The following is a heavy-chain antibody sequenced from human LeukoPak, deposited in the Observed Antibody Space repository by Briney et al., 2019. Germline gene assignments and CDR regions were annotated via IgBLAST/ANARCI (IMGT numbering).Heavy chain of an antibody. J-gene: IGHJ4*02. CDR2: INPSSGGT. CDR1: RYTLTVDY. V-gene: IGHV1-2*02. Sequence: ASVKVSRKPSRYTLTVDYKHWVCQAPQEGLGWMGWINPSSGGTNYAQKFQGRGTMTRDTSISTAYMEVRSLRSDDTAAYYCAREGGWQPTDYGDNVYWGQGTLVTVSS. D-gene: IGHD4-17*01. CDR3: AREGGWQPTDYGDNVY.